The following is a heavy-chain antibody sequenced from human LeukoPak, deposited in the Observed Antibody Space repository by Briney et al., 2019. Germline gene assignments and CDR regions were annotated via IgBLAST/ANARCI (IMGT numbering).Heavy chain of an antibody. CDR2: IKEDGSEK. D-gene: IGHD5-18*01. CDR3: YTAMADY. V-gene: IGHV3-7*01. CDR1: GFTFSNHW. Sequence: TGGSLRLSCAASGFTFSNHWMSWVRQAPGKGLEWVANIKEDGSEKYYVDSVKGRFTISRDNAKNSLYLQMNSLRAEDTAVYYCYTAMADYWGQGTLVTVSS. J-gene: IGHJ4*02.